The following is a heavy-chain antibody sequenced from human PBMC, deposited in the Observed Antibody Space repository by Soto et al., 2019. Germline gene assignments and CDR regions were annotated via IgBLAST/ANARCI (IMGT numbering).Heavy chain of an antibody. Sequence: SETLSLTCAVSGVSISTANWWSWVRQPPGKGLEWIGEIYESGSTNYNPSLKSRVAISLDKSKNQFSLKLSSVTAADTAVYYCARGGSSSWLRLFHNWGQGTLVTVSS. CDR1: GVSISTANW. D-gene: IGHD6-13*01. J-gene: IGHJ4*02. V-gene: IGHV4-4*02. CDR3: ARGGSSSWLRLFHN. CDR2: IYESGST.